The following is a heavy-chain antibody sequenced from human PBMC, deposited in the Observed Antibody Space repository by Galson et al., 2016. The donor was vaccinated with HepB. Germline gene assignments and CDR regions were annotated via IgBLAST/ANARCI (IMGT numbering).Heavy chain of an antibody. CDR2: ISSSSSYI. J-gene: IGHJ4*02. D-gene: IGHD6-6*01. CDR1: GFTFSSYS. Sequence: SLRLSCAASGFTFSSYSMNWVRQAPGKGLEWVSSISSSSSYIYYADSVKGRFTISRDNAKNSLYLQMNSLRAEDTAVYYCARPSSSSWAFDYWGQGTLVTGPS. CDR3: ARPSSSSWAFDY. V-gene: IGHV3-21*01.